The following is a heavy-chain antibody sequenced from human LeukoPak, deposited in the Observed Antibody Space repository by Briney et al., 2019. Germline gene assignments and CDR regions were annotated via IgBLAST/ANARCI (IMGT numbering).Heavy chain of an antibody. CDR2: IHPTAGSA. D-gene: IGHD3-10*01. Sequence: ASVKVSCKASEYTFTSYSLHWLRQAPGQGLEWMGMIHPTAGSANYAQKFQGRVTMARDMSTSTVYMELSSLRSDDTAVYYCARGHGSGSTIWFDPWGQGTLVTVSS. V-gene: IGHV1-46*01. CDR3: ARGHGSGSTIWFDP. CDR1: EYTFTSYS. J-gene: IGHJ5*02.